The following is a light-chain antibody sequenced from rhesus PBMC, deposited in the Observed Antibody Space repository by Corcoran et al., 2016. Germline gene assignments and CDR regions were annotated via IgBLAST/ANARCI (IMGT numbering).Light chain of an antibody. J-gene: IGKJ1*01. V-gene: IGKV1-28*02. CDR1: QGISSY. CDR2: AAT. Sequence: DIQMTQSPSSLSASVGDTVTITCRASQGISSYLNWFQQQPGKAPKLLIYAATTLQSGVPSRFSGSGSGKDFTLTISSLQPEDFATYYCQQYKSYPWTFGQGTKVEIK. CDR3: QQYKSYPWT.